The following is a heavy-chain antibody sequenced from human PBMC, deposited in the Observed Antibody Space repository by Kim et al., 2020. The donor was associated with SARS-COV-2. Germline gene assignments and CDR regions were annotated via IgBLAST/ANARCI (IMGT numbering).Heavy chain of an antibody. CDR2: IYYSGST. CDR1: GGSISSYY. D-gene: IGHD2-2*01. J-gene: IGHJ6*02. CDR3: ARGIVVVVPAAIYNYYYGMVV. V-gene: IGHV4-59*13. Sequence: SETLSLTCTVSGGSISSYYWSWIRQPPGKGLEWIGYIYYSGSTNYNPSLKSRVTISVDTSKNQFSLKLSSVTAADTAVYYCARGIVVVVPAAIYNYYYGMVVWGQRTTFTVSS.